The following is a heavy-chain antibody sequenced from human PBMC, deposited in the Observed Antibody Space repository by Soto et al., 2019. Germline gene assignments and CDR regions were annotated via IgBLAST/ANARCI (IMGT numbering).Heavy chain of an antibody. CDR1: GGSISSGDYY. Sequence: SETLSLTCTVSGGSISSGDYYWSWIRQPPGKGLEWIGYIYYSGSTYYNPSLKSRVTISVDTSKNQFSLKLSSVTAADTAVYYCARLVNDYGDSNWFDPWGQGTLVTVSS. CDR2: IYYSGST. CDR3: ARLVNDYGDSNWFDP. V-gene: IGHV4-30-4*01. J-gene: IGHJ5*02. D-gene: IGHD4-17*01.